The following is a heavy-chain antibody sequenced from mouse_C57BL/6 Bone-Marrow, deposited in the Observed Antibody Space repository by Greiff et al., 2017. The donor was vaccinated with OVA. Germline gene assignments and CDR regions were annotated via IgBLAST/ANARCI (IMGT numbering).Heavy chain of an antibody. Sequence: EVMLVESGGGLVRPGESLKLSCESNEYEFPSHDMSWVRKTPEKRLELVAAINSDGGSTYYPDTMERRFIISRDNTKKTLYLQMSSLRSEDTALYYCARHAATVVATDAMDYWGQGTSVTVSS. D-gene: IGHD1-1*01. CDR2: INSDGGST. CDR3: ARHAATVVATDAMDY. J-gene: IGHJ4*01. CDR1: EYEFPSHD. V-gene: IGHV5-2*01.